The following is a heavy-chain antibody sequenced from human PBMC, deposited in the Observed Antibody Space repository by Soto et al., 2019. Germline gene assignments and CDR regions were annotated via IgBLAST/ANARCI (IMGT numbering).Heavy chain of an antibody. CDR2: ISSSSSYT. CDR1: GFTFSDYY. V-gene: IGHV3-11*06. CDR3: ARLVGATLDYFDY. Sequence: QVQLVESGGGLVKPGGSLRLSYAASGFTFSDYYMSWIRQAPGKGLEWVSYISSSSSYTNYADSVKGRFTISRDNAKNSLYLQMNSLRAEDTAVYYCARLVGATLDYFDYWGQGTLVTVSS. D-gene: IGHD1-26*01. J-gene: IGHJ4*02.